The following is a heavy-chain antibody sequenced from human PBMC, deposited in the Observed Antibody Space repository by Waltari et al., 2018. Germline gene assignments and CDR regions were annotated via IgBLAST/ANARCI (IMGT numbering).Heavy chain of an antibody. D-gene: IGHD3-3*01. CDR2: IKSRGSGETV. J-gene: IGHJ4*02. Sequence: EVQLVASGGGLVEPGGSLRRSCTAPGFSFTHAWMTWVRQAPGKGLEWVGLIKSRGSGETVDYAAPVKGRFTISRDDSKDMVYLQMSSLRVEDTALYYCTADLSEFGHGEIDFWGQGSQVTVSS. CDR1: GFSFTHAW. V-gene: IGHV3-15*01. CDR3: TADLSEFGHGEIDF.